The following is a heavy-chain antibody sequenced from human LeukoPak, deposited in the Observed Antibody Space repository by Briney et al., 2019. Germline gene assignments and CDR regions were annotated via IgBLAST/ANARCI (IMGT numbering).Heavy chain of an antibody. D-gene: IGHD6-19*01. CDR1: GGSFSGYY. CDR2: IYYSGST. V-gene: IGHV4-59*08. Sequence: SETLSLTCAVYGGSFSGYYWSWIRQPPGKGLEWIGYIYYSGSTNYNPSLKSRVTISVDTSKNQFSLKLSSVTAADTAVYYCARHLSGFSPDDAFDIWGQGTMVTVSS. CDR3: ARHLSGFSPDDAFDI. J-gene: IGHJ3*02.